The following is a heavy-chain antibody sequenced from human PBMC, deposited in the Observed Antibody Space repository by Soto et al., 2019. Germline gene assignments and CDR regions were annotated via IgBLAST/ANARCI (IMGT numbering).Heavy chain of an antibody. CDR3: ARVRYSSPMGYYYGMDV. CDR2: IIPIFGTA. Sequence: SVKVSCKASRVAFSKFIVTWVRQAPGLGLEWVGGIIPIFGTANYAQKFQGRVTITADESTSTSYMEVNNLRSEDTAVYYCARVRYSSPMGYYYGMDVWGQGTTVTVSS. D-gene: IGHD6-19*01. J-gene: IGHJ6*02. CDR1: RVAFSKFI. V-gene: IGHV1-69*13.